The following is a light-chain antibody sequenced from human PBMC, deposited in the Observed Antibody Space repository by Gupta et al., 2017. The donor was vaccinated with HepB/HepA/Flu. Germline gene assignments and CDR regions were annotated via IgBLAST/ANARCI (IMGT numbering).Light chain of an antibody. CDR3: QQSPNVPWT. CDR2: GAS. V-gene: IGKV1-39*01. CDR1: QRVATY. J-gene: IGKJ1*01. Sequence: DIQMTQSPSSLSASVGDRVTITCRASQRVATYLNWYQHKAGEGPKFLIYGASSLQGGVPSRFSGSGSGTDFTLTISELQPEDVAIYYCQQSPNVPWTFGQGTKVEI.